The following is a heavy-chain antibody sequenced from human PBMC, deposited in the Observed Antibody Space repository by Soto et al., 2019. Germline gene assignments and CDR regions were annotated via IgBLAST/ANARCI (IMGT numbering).Heavy chain of an antibody. J-gene: IGHJ3*02. V-gene: IGHV3-30*18. CDR3: AKPTVTTSGAFDI. CDR1: GFTFSSYG. D-gene: IGHD4-17*01. Sequence: GGSLRLSCAASGFTFSSYGMHWVRQAPGKGLEWVAVISYDGSNKYYADSVKGRFTISRDNSKNTLYLQMNSLRAEDTAVYYCAKPTVTTSGAFDIWGQGTMVTVSS. CDR2: ISYDGSNK.